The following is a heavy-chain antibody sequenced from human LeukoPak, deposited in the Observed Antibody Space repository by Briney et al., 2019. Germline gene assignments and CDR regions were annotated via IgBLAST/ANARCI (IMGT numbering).Heavy chain of an antibody. V-gene: IGHV3-66*01. CDR2: IYRGGST. J-gene: IGHJ4*02. CDR3: ARVTMMTAGY. CDR1: GFTVSSHY. Sequence: GGSLRLSCVASGFTVSSHYMSWVRQAPGKGLEWVSIIYRGGSTYYADSVKGRFTISRDNFKNTLYLQMNSLRAEDTAVYYCARVTMMTAGYWGQGTLDTVSS. D-gene: IGHD3-22*01.